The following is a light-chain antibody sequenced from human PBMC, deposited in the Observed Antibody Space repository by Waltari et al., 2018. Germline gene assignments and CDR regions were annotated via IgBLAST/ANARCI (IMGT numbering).Light chain of an antibody. CDR3: MIWHSSTWV. J-gene: IGLJ3*02. Sequence: QAVLTQPASLSASPGASARPTCTLRSCINFATYTLYWFQQKPGSPPQFLLRYKSDSDKLQASGVPSRFSGSKDGSANAGILLISGLQSEDEADYYCMIWHSSTWVFGGGTKLTVL. V-gene: IGLV5-45*01. CDR2: YKSDSDK. CDR1: SCINFATYT.